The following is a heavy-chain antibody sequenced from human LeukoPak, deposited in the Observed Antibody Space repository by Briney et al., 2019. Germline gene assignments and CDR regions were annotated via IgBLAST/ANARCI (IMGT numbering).Heavy chain of an antibody. CDR1: GYTFTSYG. Sequence: GASVKVSCKASGYTFTSYGISWVRQAPGQGLEWMGWISAYNGNTNYAQKLQGRVTMTTDTSTSTAYMELRSLRSDDTAVYYCARDSRRITMVRGSPFDPWGQGTLVTVSS. J-gene: IGHJ5*02. D-gene: IGHD3-10*01. CDR2: ISAYNGNT. V-gene: IGHV1-18*01. CDR3: ARDSRRITMVRGSPFDP.